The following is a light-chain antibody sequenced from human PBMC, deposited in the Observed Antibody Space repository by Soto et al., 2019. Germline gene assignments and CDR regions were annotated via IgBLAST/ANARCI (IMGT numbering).Light chain of an antibody. Sequence: QSALTQPASVTGAPGQSITTSCTGTSSDVGSYNLASWYQQHPGKAPKLMIYEVSKRPSGVSNRFSGSKSGNTASLTISGLQAEDEADYYCCSYAGSSYVFGTGTKVTVL. CDR1: SSDVGSYNL. V-gene: IGLV2-23*02. J-gene: IGLJ1*01. CDR3: CSYAGSSYV. CDR2: EVS.